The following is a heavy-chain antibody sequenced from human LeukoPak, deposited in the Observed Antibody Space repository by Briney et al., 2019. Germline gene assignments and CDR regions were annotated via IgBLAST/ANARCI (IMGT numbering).Heavy chain of an antibody. D-gene: IGHD3-3*01. J-gene: IGHJ3*02. V-gene: IGHV3-13*01. Sequence: PGGSLRLSCAASGFTFSSYDMHWVRQATGKGLEWVSAIGTAGDTYYPGSVKGRFTISRENAKNSLYLQMNSLRAADTAVYYCARAPDFGQVHDAFDIWGQGTMVTVSS. CDR2: IGTAGDT. CDR3: ARAPDFGQVHDAFDI. CDR1: GFTFSSYD.